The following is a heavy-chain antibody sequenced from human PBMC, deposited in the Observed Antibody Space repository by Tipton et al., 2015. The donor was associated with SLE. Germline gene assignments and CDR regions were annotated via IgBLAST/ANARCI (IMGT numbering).Heavy chain of an antibody. CDR1: GFTFIAYT. D-gene: IGHD6-13*01. Sequence: SLRLSCSASGFTFIAYTMHWVRQAPGKGLEYVSAVSSNGGSTYYADSVKDRFSISRDNSKNTLFLQMSSLRTEDTALYYCVKEASDSGSWPPKFAYYYYYGMDVWGQGTTVTVSS. CDR2: VSSNGGST. CDR3: VKEASDSGSWPPKFAYYYYYGMDV. V-gene: IGHV3-64D*06. J-gene: IGHJ6*02.